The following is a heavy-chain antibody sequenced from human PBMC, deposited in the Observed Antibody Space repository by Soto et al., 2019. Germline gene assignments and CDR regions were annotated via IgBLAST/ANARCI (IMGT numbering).Heavy chain of an antibody. CDR2: IYYSGST. CDR1: GGSISTGGYY. V-gene: IGHV4-31*03. CDR3: ARGLSVTLFDN. Sequence: QVHLQESGPGLVKPSQTVSLTCTVSGGSISTGGYYWTWIRQHPGKGLEWIGYIYYSGSTYYNPSLKSRVTISVDTSKNQFSLKLSSVTAADTAVYYCARGLSVTLFDNWGQGTLVTVSS. J-gene: IGHJ4*02. D-gene: IGHD4-17*01.